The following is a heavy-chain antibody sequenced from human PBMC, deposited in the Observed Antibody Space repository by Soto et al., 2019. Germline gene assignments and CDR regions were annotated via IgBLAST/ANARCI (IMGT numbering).Heavy chain of an antibody. CDR1: GFTFSSYA. CDR2: ISYDGSNK. J-gene: IGHJ6*02. Sequence: GGSLRLSCAASGFTFSSYAMHWVRQAPGKGLEWVAVISYDGSNKYYADSVKGRFTISRDNSKNTLYLQMNSLRAEDTAVYYCARDLPVLRYFDWSRRLGMDVWGQGTTVTVSS. V-gene: IGHV3-30-3*01. D-gene: IGHD3-9*01. CDR3: ARDLPVLRYFDWSRRLGMDV.